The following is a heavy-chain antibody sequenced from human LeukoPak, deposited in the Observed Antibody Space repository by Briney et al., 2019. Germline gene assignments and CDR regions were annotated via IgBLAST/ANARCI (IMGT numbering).Heavy chain of an antibody. D-gene: IGHD2-2*01. CDR1: GGSISSSNW. Sequence: PSGTLSLTCAVSGGSISSSNWWRWVRQPPGRGLEGLGEIYHSGSTNYNPSLKSRVTISVDKSKNKFSLKLSTVTAADTAVYYCARVDIAVVPSTTFDYWGQGTLVTVSS. V-gene: IGHV4-4*02. CDR2: IYHSGST. CDR3: ARVDIAVVPSTTFDY. J-gene: IGHJ4*02.